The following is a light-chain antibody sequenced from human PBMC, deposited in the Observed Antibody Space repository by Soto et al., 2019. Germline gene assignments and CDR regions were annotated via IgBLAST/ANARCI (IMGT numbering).Light chain of an antibody. CDR2: EGS. V-gene: IGLV2-23*01. Sequence: QSALTQPASVSGSPGQSITLSCTRTSSGVENYNLVSWYQHRPGKAPKLIIYEGSQRPSGVSDRFSGSKSGNTASLTISGLWAEDEADYYCSSYAGAVVFGGGTKLTVL. CDR3: SSYAGAVV. J-gene: IGLJ2*01. CDR1: SSGVENYNL.